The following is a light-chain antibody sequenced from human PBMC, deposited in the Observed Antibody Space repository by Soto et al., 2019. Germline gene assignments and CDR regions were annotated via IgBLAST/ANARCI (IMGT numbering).Light chain of an antibody. V-gene: IGKV2-28*01. CDR1: QSLTHSSGYNY. CDR2: LGS. J-gene: IGKJ3*01. Sequence: EIVLTQSPLSLSVSPGEPASISCRSSQSLTHSSGYNYLDWYVQKPGQSPQLLIYLGSYRASGVPDRLSGSGSGTDFTLEISRVEAEDVGVYYCMQALQTPFTFGPGTKVDIK. CDR3: MQALQTPFT.